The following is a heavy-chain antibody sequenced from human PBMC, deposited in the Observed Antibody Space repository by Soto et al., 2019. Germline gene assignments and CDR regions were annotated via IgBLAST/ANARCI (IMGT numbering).Heavy chain of an antibody. V-gene: IGHV5-51*07. CDR2: SYPAASDT. CDR1: GYSFTSYW. Sequence: GESLTISCKGSGYSFTSYWIGWVHQMPGKGLEWMGISYPAASDTRFSPSFQGQVTISADKSTSTAYVQWRSLKAADTAMYYSSRNDYQPLPNWFDPWGQGTLVTVSS. J-gene: IGHJ5*02. D-gene: IGHD2-2*01. CDR3: SRNDYQPLPNWFDP.